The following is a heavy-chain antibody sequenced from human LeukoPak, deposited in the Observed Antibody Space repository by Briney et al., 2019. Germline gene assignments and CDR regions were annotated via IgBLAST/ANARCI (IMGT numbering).Heavy chain of an antibody. D-gene: IGHD4-17*01. CDR3: ARDPTAGYYYYMDV. Sequence: GGSLRLSCAASGFTFSSYWMSWVRQTPGKGLEWVANIKQDGSEKYYVDSVKGRFTISRDNAKNSLYLQMNSLRAEDTAVYYCARDPTAGYYYYMDVWGKGTTVTVSS. CDR2: IKQDGSEK. J-gene: IGHJ6*03. CDR1: GFTFSSYW. V-gene: IGHV3-7*01.